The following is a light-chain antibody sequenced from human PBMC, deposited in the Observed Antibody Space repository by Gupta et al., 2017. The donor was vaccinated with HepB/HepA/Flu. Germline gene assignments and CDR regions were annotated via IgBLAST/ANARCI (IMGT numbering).Light chain of an antibody. Sequence: DIQLTQSPSFLSASVGDRVTITCRASQGISSYLAWYQQKPGKAPKLLIYAASTLQSGVPSRFRGSGSGTEFTLTISSLQPEDFATYYCQQLNSYPWTFGHGTRVEIK. CDR2: AAS. CDR1: QGISSY. J-gene: IGKJ1*01. CDR3: QQLNSYPWT. V-gene: IGKV1-9*01.